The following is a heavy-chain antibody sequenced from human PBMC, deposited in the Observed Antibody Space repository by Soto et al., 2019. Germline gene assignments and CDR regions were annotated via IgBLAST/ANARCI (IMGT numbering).Heavy chain of an antibody. CDR3: ARDPPLSSIVVVGVDDF. CDR2: ISSLSTYT. J-gene: IGHJ4*02. Sequence: GGSLRLSCAASGFSFSSYNMNWVRQAPGKGLEWVSSISSLSTYTNYADSVKGRFTIPRDNDKNSLYLQMDSLRVEDTAVYYCARDPPLSSIVVVGVDDFWGQGTLVTVSS. D-gene: IGHD2-15*01. CDR1: GFSFSSYN. V-gene: IGHV3-21*01.